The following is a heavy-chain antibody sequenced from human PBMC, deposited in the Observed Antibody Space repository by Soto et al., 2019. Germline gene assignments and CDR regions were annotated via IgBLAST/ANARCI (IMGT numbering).Heavy chain of an antibody. CDR1: GFTFGDHA. CDR2: IRSKAYGGTT. J-gene: IGHJ3*02. D-gene: IGHD3-16*02. CDR3: TRHDYVWGSYRSPDAFDI. V-gene: IGHV3-49*04. Sequence: PGGSLRLSCTASGFTFGDHAMSWVRQAPGKGLEWVGFIRSKAYGGTTEYAASVKGRFTISRDDSKSIAYLQMNSLKTEDTAVYYCTRHDYVWGSYRSPDAFDIWGQGTMVTVSS.